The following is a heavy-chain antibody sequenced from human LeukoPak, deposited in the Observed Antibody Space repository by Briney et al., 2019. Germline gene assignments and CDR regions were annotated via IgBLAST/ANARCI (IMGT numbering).Heavy chain of an antibody. CDR1: GGSISSYY. J-gene: IGHJ4*02. CDR3: ARHSSMNQAPDFDY. Sequence: PSETLSLTCTVSGGSISSYYWSWIRQPPGKGLEWIGYMSYSGSANYNPSLKSRVTISVDTSKNQFSLKLSSVTAADTAVYYCARHSSMNQAPDFDYWGQGTLDTVSS. D-gene: IGHD1-14*01. CDR2: MSYSGSA. V-gene: IGHV4-59*08.